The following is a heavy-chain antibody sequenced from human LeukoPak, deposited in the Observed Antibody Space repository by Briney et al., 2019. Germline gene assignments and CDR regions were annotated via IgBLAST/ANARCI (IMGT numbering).Heavy chain of an antibody. CDR3: AKGTYYHTSGTSSTETFGEN. CDR2: ISNSDTTI. J-gene: IGHJ4*02. V-gene: IGHV3-48*03. Sequence: GGSLRLSCAASEFTFRSYEMNWVRQAPGKGLEWISYISNSDTTIDYADSVKGRFTISRDNAKNSLYLQMNSLRVEDTAVYYCAKGTYYHTSGTSSTETFGENWGQGTLVTVSS. D-gene: IGHD3-10*01. CDR1: EFTFRSYE.